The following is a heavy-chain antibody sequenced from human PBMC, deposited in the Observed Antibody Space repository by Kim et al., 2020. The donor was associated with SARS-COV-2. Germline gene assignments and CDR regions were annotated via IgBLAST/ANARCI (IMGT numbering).Heavy chain of an antibody. V-gene: IGHV1-46*01. D-gene: IGHD3-22*01. CDR3: ARDRAYYYDSSGYVPDDY. CDR1: GYTFTSYY. J-gene: IGHJ4*02. Sequence: ASVKVSCKASGYTFTSYYMHWVRQAPGQGLEWMGIISPSGGSTSYAQKFQGRVTMTRDTSTSTVYMELSSLRSEDTAVYYCARDRAYYYDSSGYVPDDYWGQGTLVTVSS. CDR2: ISPSGGST.